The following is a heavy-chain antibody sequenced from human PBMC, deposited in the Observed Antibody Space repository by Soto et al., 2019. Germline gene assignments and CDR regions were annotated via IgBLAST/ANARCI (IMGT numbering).Heavy chain of an antibody. Sequence: SIKVSFKASGSTFSNYTINWVRQAPGQGLEWMGRIIPILGIANYAQKFQGRVTITADKSTSTAYMELSSLRSEDTAVYYCARSLAYYYYMDVWAKGTTVTVSS. V-gene: IGHV1-69*02. CDR3: ARSLAYYYYMDV. J-gene: IGHJ6*03. CDR1: GSTFSNYT. CDR2: IIPILGIA.